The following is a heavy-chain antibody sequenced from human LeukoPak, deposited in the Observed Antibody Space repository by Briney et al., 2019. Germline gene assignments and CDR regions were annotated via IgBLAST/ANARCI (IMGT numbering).Heavy chain of an antibody. D-gene: IGHD6-19*01. CDR3: ARDGPGMAVAGTPYYYYYMDV. Sequence: SETLSLTCIVSGGSINSYYWSWVRQPPGKGLEWIGFIYSTGITNYNPSLKSRVTISVDTSKSQFSLRLSSVTAADTAVYYCARDGPGMAVAGTPYYYYYMDVWGKGTTVTISS. J-gene: IGHJ6*03. CDR2: IYSTGIT. V-gene: IGHV4-59*01. CDR1: GGSINSYY.